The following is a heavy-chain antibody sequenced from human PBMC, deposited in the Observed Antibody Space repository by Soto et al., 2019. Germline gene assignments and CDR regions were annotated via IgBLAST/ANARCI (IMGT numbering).Heavy chain of an antibody. D-gene: IGHD2-15*01. CDR3: ARGGPMVVVAATLSAFDI. CDR2: IIPILGIA. V-gene: IGHV1-69*10. CDR1: GGTFSSYA. J-gene: IGHJ3*02. Sequence: ASVKVSCKASGGTFSSYAISWVRQAPGQGLEWMGGIIPILGIANYAQKFQGRVTITADKSTSTAYMELSSLRSEDTAVCYCARGGPMVVVAATLSAFDIWGQGTMVTVSS.